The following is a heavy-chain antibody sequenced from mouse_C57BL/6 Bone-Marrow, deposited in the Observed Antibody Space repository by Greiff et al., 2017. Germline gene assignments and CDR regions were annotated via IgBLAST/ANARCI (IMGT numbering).Heavy chain of an antibody. CDR3: ARPYYGSSYRYFDV. CDR1: GFTFSDYY. V-gene: IGHV5-12*01. Sequence: EVKLMESGGGLVQPGGSLKLSCAASGFTFSDYYMYWVRQTPEKRLEWVAYISNGGGSTYYPDTVKGRFTISRDNAKNTLYLQMSRLKSEDTAMYYCARPYYGSSYRYFDVWGTGTTVTVSS. CDR2: ISNGGGST. J-gene: IGHJ1*03. D-gene: IGHD1-1*01.